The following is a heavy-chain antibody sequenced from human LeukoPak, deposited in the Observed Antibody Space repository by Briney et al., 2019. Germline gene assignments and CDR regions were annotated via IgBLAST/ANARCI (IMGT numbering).Heavy chain of an antibody. CDR2: VKSKSDVGTT. V-gene: IGHV3-15*01. Sequence: PGGSLRLSCAPSGFTFTSAWMSWVRHAPGKGLEWLGRVKSKSDVGTTYYAAPVKGRFTISRDDSKSTVYLQMDSLKTDDTAVYYCTTLGANGPWGQGTLVTVSS. CDR3: TTLGANGP. CDR1: GFTFTSAW. D-gene: IGHD1-26*01. J-gene: IGHJ5*02.